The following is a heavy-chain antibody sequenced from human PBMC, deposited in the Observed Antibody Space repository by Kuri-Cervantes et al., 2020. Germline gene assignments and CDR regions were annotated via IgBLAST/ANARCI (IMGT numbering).Heavy chain of an antibody. D-gene: IGHD3-9*01. CDR1: GFTFSSYS. CDR3: ASLRYDILTGYYGEGSAFDI. CDR2: ISSSGSTI. J-gene: IGHJ3*02. Sequence: GESLKISCAASGFTFSSYSMNWVRQAPGKGLEWVSYISSSGSTIYYADSVKGRFTISRDNAKNSLYLQMNSLRAEDTAVYYCASLRYDILTGYYGEGSAFDIWGQGTMVTVSS. V-gene: IGHV3-48*04.